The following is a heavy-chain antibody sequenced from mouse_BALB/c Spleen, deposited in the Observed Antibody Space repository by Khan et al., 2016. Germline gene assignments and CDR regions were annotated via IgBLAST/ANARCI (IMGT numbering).Heavy chain of an antibody. V-gene: IGHV2-3*01. D-gene: IGHD2-4*01. Sequence: QVQLKQSGPGLVAPSQSLSITCTVSGFSLTSYGVSWVRQPPGKGLEWLGVMWGDGSTNYHSALISRLSISKDNSKSQVFLKLNSLQTDDTATYYCAKPEDDYEPLFVYWGQGTLVTVSA. CDR3: AKPEDDYEPLFVY. CDR1: GFSLTSYG. J-gene: IGHJ3*01. CDR2: MWGDGST.